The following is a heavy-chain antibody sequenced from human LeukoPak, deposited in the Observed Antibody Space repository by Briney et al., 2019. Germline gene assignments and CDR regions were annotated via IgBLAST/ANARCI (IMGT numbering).Heavy chain of an antibody. Sequence: PSETLSLTCAVYGGSFSGYYWSWIRQPPGKGLEWIGEINHSGSTNYNPSLKSRVTISVDTSKNQFSLKLSSVTAADTAVYYCARRRMRISAAGTCVDYWGQGTLVTVSS. D-gene: IGHD6-13*01. CDR2: INHSGST. CDR1: GGSFSGYY. CDR3: ARRRMRISAAGTCVDY. V-gene: IGHV4-34*01. J-gene: IGHJ4*02.